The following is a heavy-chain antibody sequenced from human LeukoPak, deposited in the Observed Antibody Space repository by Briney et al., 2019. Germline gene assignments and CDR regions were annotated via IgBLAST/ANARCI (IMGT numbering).Heavy chain of an antibody. J-gene: IGHJ4*02. CDR2: ISSTSTFT. CDR3: ARDERQCSGGSCYPSDY. CDR1: GFTFTTYA. D-gene: IGHD2-15*01. Sequence: NSGGSLRLSCAASGFTFTTYAMNWVRQAPGNGLEWVSSISSTSTFTYYADSVKGRFTISRDNAKNSRYLQMNSLRAEDTAVYYCARDERQCSGGSCYPSDYWGQGTLVTVSS. V-gene: IGHV3-21*01.